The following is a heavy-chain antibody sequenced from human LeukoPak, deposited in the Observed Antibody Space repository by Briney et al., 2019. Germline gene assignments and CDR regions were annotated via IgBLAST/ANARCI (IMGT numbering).Heavy chain of an antibody. D-gene: IGHD3-22*01. CDR1: GFTFSSYW. V-gene: IGHV3-7*01. CDR2: IKQDGSEK. J-gene: IGHJ4*02. CDR3: ARDRRNYYDSSGYYDY. Sequence: GGSLRLSCAAPGFTFSSYWMSWVRQAPGKGLEWVANIKQDGSEKYYVDSVKGRFTISRDYAKNSLYLQMNSLRAEDTAVYYCARDRRNYYDSSGYYDYWGQGTLVTVSS.